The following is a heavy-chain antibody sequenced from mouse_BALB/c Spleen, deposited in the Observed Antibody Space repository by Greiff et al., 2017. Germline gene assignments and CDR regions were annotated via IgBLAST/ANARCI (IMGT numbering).Heavy chain of an antibody. Sequence: VQLKQSGGGLVQPGGSRKLSCAASGFTFSSFGMHWVRQAPEKGLEWVAYISSGSSTIYYADTVKGRFTISRDNPKNTLFLQMTSLRSEDTAMYYCARDYYRYDDGFAYWGQGTLVTVSA. V-gene: IGHV5-17*02. CDR2: ISSGSSTI. J-gene: IGHJ3*01. CDR3: ARDYYRYDDGFAY. CDR1: GFTFSSFG. D-gene: IGHD2-14*01.